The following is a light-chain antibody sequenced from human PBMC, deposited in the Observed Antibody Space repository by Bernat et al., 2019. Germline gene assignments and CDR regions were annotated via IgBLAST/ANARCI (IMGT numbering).Light chain of an antibody. CDR2: DVG. V-gene: IGLV3-21*03. J-gene: IGLJ2*01. Sequence: SYVLTQPPSASVAPGKTARITCGGDDIGRKNVNWYQQRPGQAPVMVVYDVGDRPSGIPERFSGLTSGNTATLTISRVEAGDEADYYCQVWHISVDDQGIFGGGTKLTVL. CDR1: DIGRKN. CDR3: QVWHISVDDQGI.